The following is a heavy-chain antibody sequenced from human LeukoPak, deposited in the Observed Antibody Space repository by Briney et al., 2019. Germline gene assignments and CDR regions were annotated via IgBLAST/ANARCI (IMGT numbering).Heavy chain of an antibody. CDR2: LYYSAGT. Sequence: SETLSLTCTVSGGSINSTHYYWAWIRQPPGKGLEWIGSLYYSAGTYYNPSLKSRVTISVDTSKNQFSLRLSSVTAADTAVYYCARDDLDSSSSYYYFDYWGQGTLVTVSS. CDR3: ARDDLDSSSSYYYFDY. V-gene: IGHV4-39*07. CDR1: GGSINSTHYY. D-gene: IGHD6-13*01. J-gene: IGHJ4*02.